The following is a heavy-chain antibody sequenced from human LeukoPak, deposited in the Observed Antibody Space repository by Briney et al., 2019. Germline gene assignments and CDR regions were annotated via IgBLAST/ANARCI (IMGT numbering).Heavy chain of an antibody. V-gene: IGHV1-2*02. J-gene: IGHJ5*02. CDR3: AVSSGSLKHGWFDP. D-gene: IGHD6-19*01. CDR1: GYTFTGYY. Sequence: GASVKVSCKASGYTFTGYYMHWVRQAPGQGLEWMGWINPNSGGTNYAQKFQGRVTMTRDTSISPAYMELSRLRSDDTAVYYCAVSSGSLKHGWFDPWGQGTLVTVSS. CDR2: INPNSGGT.